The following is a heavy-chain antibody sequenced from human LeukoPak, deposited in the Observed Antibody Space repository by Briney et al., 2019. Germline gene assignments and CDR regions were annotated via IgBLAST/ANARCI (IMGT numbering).Heavy chain of an antibody. CDR3: ARVHRRGYCSGGSCVQDNWFDP. J-gene: IGHJ5*02. Sequence: GASVKVSCKASGYTFTSYGISWVRQAPGQGLEWMGWISAYNGNTNYAQKLQGRVTMTTDTSTSTAYMELRSLRSDDTAVYYCARVHRRGYCSGGSCVQDNWFDPWGQGTLVTVSS. CDR2: ISAYNGNT. V-gene: IGHV1-18*01. D-gene: IGHD2-15*01. CDR1: GYTFTSYG.